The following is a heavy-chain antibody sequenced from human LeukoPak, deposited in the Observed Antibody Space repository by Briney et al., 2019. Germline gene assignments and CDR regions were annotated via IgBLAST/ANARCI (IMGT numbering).Heavy chain of an antibody. CDR1: AGSINSYY. J-gene: IGHJ4*02. CDR3: ARSAGAAAHFDY. CDR2: IYYSGRT. Sequence: SETLSLTCTVSAGSINSYYWSWIRQPPGKGLEWIGYIYYSGRTNNNPSLKSRVTMSVDTSKNQFSLNLSSVTAADTAVYYCARSAGAAAHFDYWGQGTLVTVSS. D-gene: IGHD6-13*01. V-gene: IGHV4-59*08.